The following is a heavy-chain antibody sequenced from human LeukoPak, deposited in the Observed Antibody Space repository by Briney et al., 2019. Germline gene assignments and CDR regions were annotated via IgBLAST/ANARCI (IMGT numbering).Heavy chain of an antibody. CDR2: IWYDGSNK. J-gene: IGHJ4*02. D-gene: IGHD5-18*01. CDR3: ARDPGRGYTYGYGFDY. V-gene: IGHV3-33*01. CDR1: RFTFSNYG. Sequence: GGSLRLSCAASRFTFSNYGMHWVRQAPGKGLEWVAVIWYDGSNKYYADSVKGRFTISRDNSKNTLHLQMNSLRAEDTAVYYCARDPGRGYTYGYGFDYWGQGTLVTVSS.